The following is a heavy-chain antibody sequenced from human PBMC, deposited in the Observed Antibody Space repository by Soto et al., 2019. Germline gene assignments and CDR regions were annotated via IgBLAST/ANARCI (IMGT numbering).Heavy chain of an antibody. CDR3: ARNGGYSSSWYVDAFDI. CDR2: IKQDGSEK. V-gene: IGHV3-7*01. CDR1: GFTFSDYW. J-gene: IGHJ3*02. D-gene: IGHD6-13*01. Sequence: GGSLRLSCAASGFTFSDYWMNWVRQAPGKGLEWVANIKQDGSEKYYVDSVKGRFTISRDNAKNSLYLQMNSLRAEDTAVYYCARNGGYSSSWYVDAFDIWGQGTMVTVSS.